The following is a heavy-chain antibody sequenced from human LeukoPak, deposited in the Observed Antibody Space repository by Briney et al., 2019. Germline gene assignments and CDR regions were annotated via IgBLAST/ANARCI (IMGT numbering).Heavy chain of an antibody. V-gene: IGHV1-8*01. Sequence: ASVKVSCKASGYTFTSYDINWVRQATEQGLEGMGWMNPNSGNTGYAQKFQGRVTMTRNTSISTAYMELSSLRSEDTAVYYCASGVWFGESTDYWGQGTLVTVSS. D-gene: IGHD3-10*01. CDR1: GYTFTSYD. CDR3: ASGVWFGESTDY. J-gene: IGHJ4*02. CDR2: MNPNSGNT.